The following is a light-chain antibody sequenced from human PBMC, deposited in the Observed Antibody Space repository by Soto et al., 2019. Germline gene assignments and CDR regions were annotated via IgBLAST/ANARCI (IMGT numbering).Light chain of an antibody. CDR3: QQRSNWPLT. J-gene: IGKJ4*01. CDR1: QSVNNY. CDR2: DAS. V-gene: IGKV3-11*01. Sequence: EIVLTQSPATLSLSPGERATLSCRASQSVNNYLAWYQQKPGHAPRLLIYDASNRATGIPARFSGSGSGTDFTLTISSLEPEDFAVYFCQQRSNWPLTFGGGTKVEIK.